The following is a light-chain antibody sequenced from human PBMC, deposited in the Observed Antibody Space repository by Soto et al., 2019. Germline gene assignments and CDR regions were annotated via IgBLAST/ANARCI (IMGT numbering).Light chain of an antibody. J-gene: IGKJ4*01. CDR3: QQRSNLPT. V-gene: IGKV3-11*01. Sequence: EIVLTQAPATLSLSPGERDTLSCRASQSVSSYLAWYQQKPGQAPRLLIYDASNRATGIPARFSGSGSGTDLTLTISSLEPEDFEVYYCQQRSNLPTFGGGTKVEIK. CDR2: DAS. CDR1: QSVSSY.